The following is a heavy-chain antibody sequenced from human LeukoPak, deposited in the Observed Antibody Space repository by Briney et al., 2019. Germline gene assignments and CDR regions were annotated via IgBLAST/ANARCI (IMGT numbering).Heavy chain of an antibody. CDR3: ARDGTAPGLYFDL. D-gene: IGHD1/OR15-1a*01. V-gene: IGHV3-7*01. CDR2: IRQDGSEK. Sequence: PGGSLRLSCAASRFTFSDYWMNWVRLAPGKGLEWVASIRQDGSEKSYVDSVKGRFTISRDNTWNSLYLQMNSLRAEDTAVYYCARDGTAPGLYFDLWGQGTLVTVSS. J-gene: IGHJ4*01. CDR1: RFTFSDYW.